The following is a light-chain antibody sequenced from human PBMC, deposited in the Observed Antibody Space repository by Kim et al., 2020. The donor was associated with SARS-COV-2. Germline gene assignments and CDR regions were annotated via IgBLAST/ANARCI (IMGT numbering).Light chain of an antibody. Sequence: SLSPGERATLSCRASQSVSSSYLAWYQQKPGQAPRLLIYGASSRATGIPDRFSGSGSGTDFTLTISRLEPEDFAVYYCQQYGSLLTFGGGTKLEIK. V-gene: IGKV3-20*01. CDR2: GAS. CDR3: QQYGSLLT. J-gene: IGKJ4*01. CDR1: QSVSSSY.